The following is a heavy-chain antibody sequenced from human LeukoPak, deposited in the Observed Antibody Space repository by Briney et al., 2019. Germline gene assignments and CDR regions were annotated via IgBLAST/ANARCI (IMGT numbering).Heavy chain of an antibody. Sequence: SETLSLTCAVYGGSFSGYYWSWIRQPPGKGLEWIGEINHSGSTNYNPSLKSRVTISVDTSKNQFSLKLSSVTAADTAVYYCASSGSYIWGQGTPVTVSS. CDR1: GGSFSGYY. D-gene: IGHD3-10*01. CDR2: INHSGST. CDR3: ASSGSYI. J-gene: IGHJ4*02. V-gene: IGHV4-34*01.